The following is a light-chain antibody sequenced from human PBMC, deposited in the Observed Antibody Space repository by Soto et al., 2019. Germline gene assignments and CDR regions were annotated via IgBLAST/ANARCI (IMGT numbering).Light chain of an antibody. Sequence: DIQMTQSPSSLSTSVGDRVTMTCRASQGIADNLAWYQQKPGKAPNLLIYAASTLESGTPRRFSGRGSGTDFTLTISSLQPEDVATYYCQSYDSVLGITFGQGTRLE. J-gene: IGKJ5*01. CDR1: QGIADN. CDR3: QSYDSVLGIT. V-gene: IGKV1-27*01. CDR2: AAS.